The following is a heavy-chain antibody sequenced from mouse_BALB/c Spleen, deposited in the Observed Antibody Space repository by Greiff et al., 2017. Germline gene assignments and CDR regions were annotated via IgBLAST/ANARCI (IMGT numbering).Heavy chain of an antibody. CDR2: IYPGDGDT. V-gene: IGHV1-87*01. J-gene: IGHJ4*01. CDR3: AREGPYAMDY. Sequence: VQLQESGDELARPGASVKLSCKASGYTFTSYWMQWVKQRPGQGLEWIGAIYPGDGDTRYTQKFKGKATLTADKSSSTAYMQLSSLASEDSAVYYCAREGPYAMDYWGQGTSVTVSS. CDR1: GYTFTSYW.